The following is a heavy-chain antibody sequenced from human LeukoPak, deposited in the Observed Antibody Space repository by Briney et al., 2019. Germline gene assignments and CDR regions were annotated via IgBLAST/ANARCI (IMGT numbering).Heavy chain of an antibody. CDR2: IRNDGSQI. Sequence: GGSLRLSCVASGFTFNNYDMHWVRQAPGEGLEWVASIRNDGSQIYYADSVKGRFTISRDNSKNTLYLQMNSLKTEDTAVYYCTSTGCSSGSCYPYWGQGTLVTVSS. J-gene: IGHJ4*02. CDR1: GFTFNNYD. CDR3: TSTGCSSGSCYPY. V-gene: IGHV3-30*02. D-gene: IGHD2-15*01.